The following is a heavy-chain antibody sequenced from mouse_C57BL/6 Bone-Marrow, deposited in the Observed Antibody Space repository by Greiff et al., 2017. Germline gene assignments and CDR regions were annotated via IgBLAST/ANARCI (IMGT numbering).Heavy chain of an antibody. J-gene: IGHJ2*01. CDR3: ARYKTTGTRGDYFDY. D-gene: IGHD4-1*01. CDR2: IRNKANGYTT. CDR1: GFTFTDYY. Sequence: EVQLVESGGGLVQPGGSLSLSCAASGFTFTDYYMSWVRQPPGKALEWLGFIRNKANGYTTEYSASVKGRFTISRDNSQSILYLQMNALRAEDSDTYYCARYKTTGTRGDYFDYWGQGTTLTVAS. V-gene: IGHV7-3*01.